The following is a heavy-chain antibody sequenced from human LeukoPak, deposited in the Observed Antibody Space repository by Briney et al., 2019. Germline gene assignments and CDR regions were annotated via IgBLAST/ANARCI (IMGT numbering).Heavy chain of an antibody. CDR3: ARRLVKDYYGSGSYSHDAFDI. Sequence: GESLKISCKGSGYSFTSYWIGWVRQMPGKGLEWMGIIYPGDSDTRYSPSFQGQVTISADKSISTAYLQWSSLKASDTALYYCARRLVKDYYGSGSYSHDAFDIWGQGTMVTVSS. V-gene: IGHV5-51*01. CDR1: GYSFTSYW. CDR2: IYPGDSDT. J-gene: IGHJ3*02. D-gene: IGHD3-10*01.